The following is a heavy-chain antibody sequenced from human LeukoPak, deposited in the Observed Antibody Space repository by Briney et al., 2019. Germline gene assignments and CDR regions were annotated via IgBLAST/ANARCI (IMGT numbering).Heavy chain of an antibody. V-gene: IGHV1-58*01. Sequence: SVKVSCKASGFTFTSSAVQWVRQARGQRLEWIGWIVVGSGNTNYAQKFQERVTITRDMSTSTAYMELSSLRSEDTAVYYCAADRITGARGVIITYNYYYYGMDVWGQGTTVTVSS. CDR2: IVVGSGNT. CDR1: GFTFTSSA. D-gene: IGHD3-10*01. J-gene: IGHJ6*02. CDR3: AADRITGARGVIITYNYYYYGMDV.